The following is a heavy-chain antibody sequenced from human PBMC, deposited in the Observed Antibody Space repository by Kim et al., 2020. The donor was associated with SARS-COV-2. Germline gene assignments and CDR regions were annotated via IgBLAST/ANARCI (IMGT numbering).Heavy chain of an antibody. CDR2: INHSGST. D-gene: IGHD6-6*01. V-gene: IGHV4-34*01. CDR3: ARGRPRYSSSSFAGFPFDY. CDR1: GGSFSGYY. Sequence: SETLSLTCAVYGGSFSGYYWSWIRQPPGKGLEWIGEINHSGSTNYNPSLKSRVTISVDTSKNQFSLKLSSVTAADTAVYYCARGRPRYSSSSFAGFPFDYWGQGTLVTVSS. J-gene: IGHJ4*02.